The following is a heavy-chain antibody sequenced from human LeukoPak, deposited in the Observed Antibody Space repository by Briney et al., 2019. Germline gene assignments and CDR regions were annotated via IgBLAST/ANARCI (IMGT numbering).Heavy chain of an antibody. CDR1: DYTLSDL. Sequence: ASVKVSCRTSDYTLSDLFSAGQGLEWMGWITAHNGDTKYEQKVQGSVTMTTDTSTSTAYMELRSLRSDDTAVYYCARAGGGSSTSDWFDPWGQGTLVTVSS. D-gene: IGHD2-2*01. CDR2: ITAHNGDT. CDR3: ARAGGGSSTSDWFDP. J-gene: IGHJ5*02. V-gene: IGHV1-18*01.